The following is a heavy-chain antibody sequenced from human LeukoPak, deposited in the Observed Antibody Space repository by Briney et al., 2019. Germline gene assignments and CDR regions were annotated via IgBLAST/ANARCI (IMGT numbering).Heavy chain of an antibody. J-gene: IGHJ1*01. D-gene: IGHD3-3*01. CDR2: ISYDGSNK. Sequence: GGSLRLSCAASGFTFSSYEMNWVRQAPGKGLEWVAVISYDGSNKYYADSVKGRFTISRDNSKNTLYLQMNSLRAEDTAVYYCARDAAYDFRNPYRYFQHWGQGTLVTVSS. CDR3: ARDAAYDFRNPYRYFQH. CDR1: GFTFSSYE. V-gene: IGHV3-30*04.